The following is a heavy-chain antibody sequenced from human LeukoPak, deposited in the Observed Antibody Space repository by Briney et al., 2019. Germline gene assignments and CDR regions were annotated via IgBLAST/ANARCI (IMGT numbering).Heavy chain of an antibody. CDR2: ISSSGSTI. J-gene: IGHJ5*02. D-gene: IGHD1-26*01. V-gene: IGHV3-48*03. CDR3: ARVDYQLLVGWFDP. Sequence: GGSLRLSCAASGFTFSSYEMNWVRQAPGKGLEWVSYISSSGSTIYYADSVKGRFTISRDNAKNSLYLQMNSLRAEDTAVYFCARVDYQLLVGWFDPWGEGILVTVSS. CDR1: GFTFSSYE.